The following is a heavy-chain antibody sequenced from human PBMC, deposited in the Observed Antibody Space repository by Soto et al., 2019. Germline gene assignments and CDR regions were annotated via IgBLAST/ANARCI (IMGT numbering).Heavy chain of an antibody. Sequence: SVKVSCKTSGFMFTSSAVQWVRQARGQRLEWIGWLVVGSGNTHYAQHFQERVTLTRDMSTGTAYMELSSLRSEDTAVYYCAAAPLLRFFNSLPAYFDYWGQGTLVTVPS. J-gene: IGHJ4*02. D-gene: IGHD3-3*01. CDR3: AAAPLLRFFNSLPAYFDY. CDR2: LVVGSGNT. CDR1: GFMFTSSA. V-gene: IGHV1-58*01.